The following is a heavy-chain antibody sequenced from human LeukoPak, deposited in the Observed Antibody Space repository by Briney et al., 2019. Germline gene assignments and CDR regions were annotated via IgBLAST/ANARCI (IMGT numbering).Heavy chain of an antibody. V-gene: IGHV1-2*02. J-gene: IGHJ3*02. D-gene: IGHD6-13*01. CDR3: ASGGGAVARNVFDI. Sequence: ASVEVSCKASGYTFIDYYMHWVRQAPGQGLEWMGWVNPNSGGTNYVQKFQGRVTMTRDTSISTAYMELSRLRSDDTAVYYCASGGGAVARNVFDIWGQGTMVTVSS. CDR1: GYTFIDYY. CDR2: VNPNSGGT.